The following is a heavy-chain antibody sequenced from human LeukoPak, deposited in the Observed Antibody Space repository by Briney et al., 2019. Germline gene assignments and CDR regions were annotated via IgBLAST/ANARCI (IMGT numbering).Heavy chain of an antibody. V-gene: IGHV4-38-2*02. D-gene: IGHD7-27*01. CDR2: LHHSGST. J-gene: IGHJ4*02. Sequence: SETLSLTCTVSGYPISSAYYWGWIRQPPGKGLEWIGTLHHSGSTSYNPSLKSRVTMSVDTSKNQFSLKLSSVTAADTAVYYCARGFRGDNFDYWGQGTLVTVSS. CDR1: GYPISSAYY. CDR3: ARGFRGDNFDY.